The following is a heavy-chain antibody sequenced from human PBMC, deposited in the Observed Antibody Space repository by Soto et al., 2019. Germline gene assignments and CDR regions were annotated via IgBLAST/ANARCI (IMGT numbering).Heavy chain of an antibody. CDR3: AKAGGYCSSTSCYADSYLDY. J-gene: IGHJ4*02. Sequence: EVQLLESGGGLVQPGGSLRLSCAASGFTFSSYAMSWVRQAPGKGLEWVSAISGSGGSTYYADSVKGRFTISRDNSKNTLYLQMNRLRAEDTAVYYCAKAGGYCSSTSCYADSYLDYWGQGTLVTVSS. V-gene: IGHV3-23*01. CDR2: ISGSGGST. D-gene: IGHD2-2*01. CDR1: GFTFSSYA.